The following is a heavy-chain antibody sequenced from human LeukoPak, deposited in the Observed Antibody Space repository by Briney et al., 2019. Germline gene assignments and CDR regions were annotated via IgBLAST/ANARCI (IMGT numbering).Heavy chain of an antibody. Sequence: ASVKVSCKASGYTFTGYYMHWVRQAPGQGLEWMGWINPNSGGTNYGQKFQGRVTMTRDTSISTAYMELSRLRSDDTAVYYCARARGVKSGSYYGYWGQGTLVTVSS. D-gene: IGHD1-26*01. CDR1: GYTFTGYY. V-gene: IGHV1-2*02. CDR2: INPNSGGT. CDR3: ARARGVKSGSYYGY. J-gene: IGHJ4*02.